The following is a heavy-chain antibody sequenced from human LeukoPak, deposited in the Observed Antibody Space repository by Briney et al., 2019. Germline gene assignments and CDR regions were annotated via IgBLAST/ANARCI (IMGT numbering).Heavy chain of an antibody. CDR3: AKDGYSSSWLYYFDY. Sequence: GGSLRLSCAASGFTFGNSAMSWVRQAPGKGLEWVSSISGSDGATYYADSVKGRFTISRDSSKKTLYLQMNSLRAEDTAIYYCAKDGYSSSWLYYFDYWGQGTLVTVSS. V-gene: IGHV3-23*01. CDR1: GFTFGNSA. CDR2: ISGSDGAT. D-gene: IGHD6-13*01. J-gene: IGHJ4*02.